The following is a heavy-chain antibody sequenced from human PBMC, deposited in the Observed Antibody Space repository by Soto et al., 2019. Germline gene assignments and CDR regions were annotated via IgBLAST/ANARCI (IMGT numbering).Heavy chain of an antibody. Sequence: QVQLVQSGAEVKKPGASVKVSCKASGYTFTSYAMQWVRQAPGQRLEWMGWINAGNGNTKYSQKFQGRVTITSDTSASTDYTELSRLRSEDKAVYYCAGDLGGWTDYWGQGTLVTVSS. D-gene: IGHD6-19*01. CDR3: AGDLGGWTDY. V-gene: IGHV1-3*01. CDR2: INAGNGNT. CDR1: GYTFTSYA. J-gene: IGHJ4*02.